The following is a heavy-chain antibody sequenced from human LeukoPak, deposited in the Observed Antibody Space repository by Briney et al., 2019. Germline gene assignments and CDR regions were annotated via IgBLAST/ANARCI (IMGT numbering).Heavy chain of an antibody. Sequence: ETLSLTCAVYGGSFSGYYWSWVRQAPGKGLEWVSAISGSGGSTYYADSVRGRFTISRDNSKNTLYLQMNSLRAEDTAVYYCAKGATTKRYYFDYWGQGTLVTVSS. CDR3: AKGATTKRYYFDY. J-gene: IGHJ4*02. CDR1: GGSFSGYY. CDR2: ISGSGGST. D-gene: IGHD5-24*01. V-gene: IGHV3-23*01.